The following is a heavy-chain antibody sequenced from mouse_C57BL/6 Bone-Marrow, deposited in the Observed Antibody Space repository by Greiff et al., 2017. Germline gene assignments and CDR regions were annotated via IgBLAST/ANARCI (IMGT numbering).Heavy chain of an antibody. J-gene: IGHJ2*01. Sequence: QVQLQQSGAELMKPGASVKLSCKATGYTFTGYWIEWVKQRPGHGLEWIGEILPGSGSTNYNEKFQGKATITADTSSNTAYLQLSSLTSEDTAVYYCASYGSRKRVDYWGQGTTLTVSS. D-gene: IGHD1-1*01. CDR3: ASYGSRKRVDY. CDR2: ILPGSGST. CDR1: GYTFTGYW. V-gene: IGHV1-9*01.